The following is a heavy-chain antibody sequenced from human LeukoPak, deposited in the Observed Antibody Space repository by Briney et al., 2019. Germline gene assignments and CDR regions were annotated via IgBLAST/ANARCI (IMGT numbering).Heavy chain of an antibody. D-gene: IGHD3-10*01. CDR3: ARVLGRPSLYYGMDV. J-gene: IGHJ6*02. V-gene: IGHV1-8*02. CDR2: MNPDNGNT. CDR1: GYTFTGYY. Sequence: ASVKVSCKASGYTFTGYYMHWVRQAPGQGLEWMGWMNPDNGNTGYAQKFQGRVTMTRDTSIGTAYMELSSLRSEDTAVYYCARVLGRPSLYYGMDVWGQGTTVTVSS.